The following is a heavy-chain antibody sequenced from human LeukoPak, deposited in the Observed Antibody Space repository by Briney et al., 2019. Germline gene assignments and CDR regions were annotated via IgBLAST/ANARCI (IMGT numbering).Heavy chain of an antibody. CDR2: ISYDGSNK. Sequence: GGSLRLSCAASGFTFSNYAIHWVRRPPGKGLEWVAVISYDGSNKFYADSVKDRFTISRDNSKNSLYLQMNSLRADDTAVYYCARDSGFSGAQRGEFWGQGTLVTVSS. D-gene: IGHD3-10*01. CDR1: GFTFSNYA. V-gene: IGHV3-30*04. CDR3: ARDSGFSGAQRGEF. J-gene: IGHJ4*02.